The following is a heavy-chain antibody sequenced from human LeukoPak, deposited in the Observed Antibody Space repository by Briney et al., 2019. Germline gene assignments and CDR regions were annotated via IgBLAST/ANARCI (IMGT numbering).Heavy chain of an antibody. V-gene: IGHV3-9*01. CDR2: ISWNSGST. J-gene: IGHJ4*02. D-gene: IGHD3-9*01. CDR3: AKGRYYDILTGLQ. Sequence: GGSLRLSCAASGFTFDDYAMHWVRQAPGKGLEWVSGISWNSGSTVYADSVKGRFTISRDKAKNSLYLQMNSLRAEDTALYYCAKGRYYDILTGLQWGQGTLVTVSS. CDR1: GFTFDDYA.